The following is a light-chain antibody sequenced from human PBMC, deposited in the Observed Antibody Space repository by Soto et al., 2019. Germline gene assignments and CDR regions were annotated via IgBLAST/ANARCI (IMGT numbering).Light chain of an antibody. CDR2: DVT. J-gene: IGLJ1*01. Sequence: QFVLTQHASVSGSPGQAITISCTGTSSDVGGYNYVSWYQHHPGKAPKLIIYDVTNRPSGVSNPFSGSKSGNTASLTISGLQPEDEADYYCSSYTTSNTRQIVFGTGTKVTVL. V-gene: IGLV2-14*03. CDR1: SSDVGGYNY. CDR3: SSYTTSNTRQIV.